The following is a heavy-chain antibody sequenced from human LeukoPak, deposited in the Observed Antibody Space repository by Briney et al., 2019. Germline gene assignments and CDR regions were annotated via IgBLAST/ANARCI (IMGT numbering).Heavy chain of an antibody. Sequence: SETLSLTCTVSGGSISSYYWSWIRQPAGKGLKWIGRIYSSGSTNYNPSLKSRVTMSVDTSKNQFSLKLSSVTAADTAVYDCARSYGSGSYPWFDPWGQGTLVTVSS. CDR2: IYSSGST. CDR1: GGSISSYY. CDR3: ARSYGSGSYPWFDP. D-gene: IGHD3-10*01. V-gene: IGHV4-4*07. J-gene: IGHJ5*02.